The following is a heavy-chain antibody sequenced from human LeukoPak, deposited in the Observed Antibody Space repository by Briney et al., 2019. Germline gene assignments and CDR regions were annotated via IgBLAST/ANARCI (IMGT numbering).Heavy chain of an antibody. J-gene: IGHJ4*02. Sequence: GGTLRLSCAASGFTFSSYAMHWVRQAPGKGLEWVAVISYDGSNKYYADSVKGRFTISRDNSKNTLYLQMNSLRAEDTAVYYCAKVARGATDFWGQGTLVTVSS. D-gene: IGHD1-26*01. V-gene: IGHV3-30-3*01. CDR3: AKVARGATDF. CDR2: ISYDGSNK. CDR1: GFTFSSYA.